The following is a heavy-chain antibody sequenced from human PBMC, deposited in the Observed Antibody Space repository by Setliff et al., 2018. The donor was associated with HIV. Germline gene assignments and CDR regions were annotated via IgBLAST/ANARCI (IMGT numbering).Heavy chain of an antibody. Sequence: SETLSLTCTVSGGSICSSSHYWGWIRQPPGKGLEWVGSIYYSGSTYYNPSLKSRVTISLDTSKNQLSLKLSSVTAADTAVYYCASYYRVSGWYQEASWFFDLWGRGTLVTVSS. CDR3: ASYYRVSGWYQEASWFFDL. CDR1: GGSICSSSHY. J-gene: IGHJ2*01. CDR2: IYYSGST. D-gene: IGHD6-19*01. V-gene: IGHV4-39*01.